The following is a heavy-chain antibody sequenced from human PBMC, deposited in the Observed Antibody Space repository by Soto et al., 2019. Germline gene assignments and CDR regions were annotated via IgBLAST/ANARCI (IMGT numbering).Heavy chain of an antibody. D-gene: IGHD3-10*01. V-gene: IGHV4-30-4*01. CDR3: ASRKSSPYFDY. CDR2: IYYSGST. Sequence: SETLCLTCTVAGGSISSGGYYWSRIRQPPGKGLEWIGYIYYSGSTYYNPSLKSRVTISVDTSKNQFSLKLSSVTAADTAVYYCASRKSSPYFDYWGQGTPVTVSS. J-gene: IGHJ4*02. CDR1: GGSISSGGYY.